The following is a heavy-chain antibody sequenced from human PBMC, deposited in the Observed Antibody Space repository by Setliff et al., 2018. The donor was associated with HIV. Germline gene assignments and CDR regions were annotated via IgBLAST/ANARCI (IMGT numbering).Heavy chain of an antibody. CDR3: AKDPAVNAYGDYPLGGXXV. V-gene: IGHV3-33*04. J-gene: IGHJ6*04. CDR1: GFAFXXXX. CDR2: IGYDGTKQ. Sequence: GGSLRLSCTTSGFAFXXXXXXWARQAPGKGLEWVAVIGYDGTKQLLADSVKGRFHISRDNSKKMLFLQMNRRRAEATAMYYCAKDPAVNAYGDYPLGGXXVWGKGTTXTVSS. D-gene: IGHD4-17*01.